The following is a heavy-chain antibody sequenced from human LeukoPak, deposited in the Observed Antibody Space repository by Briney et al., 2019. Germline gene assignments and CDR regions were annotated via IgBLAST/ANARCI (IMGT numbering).Heavy chain of an antibody. CDR2: ISYDGSNK. V-gene: IGHV3-30-3*01. CDR3: AKVSGGGLYYDGMDV. J-gene: IGHJ6*02. D-gene: IGHD1-14*01. Sequence: GGSLRLSCAASGFTFSSYAMHWVRQAPGKGLEWVAVISYDGSNKYYADSVKGRFTISRDSSKNTLYLQMNGLRAEDTAVYYCAKVSGGGLYYDGMDVWGQGTTVTVSS. CDR1: GFTFSSYA.